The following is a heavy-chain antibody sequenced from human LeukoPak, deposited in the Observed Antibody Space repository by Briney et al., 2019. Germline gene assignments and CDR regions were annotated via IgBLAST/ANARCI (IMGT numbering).Heavy chain of an antibody. CDR3: ASPSDGDFWSGYLTY. Sequence: GSLRLSCAASGFTFSDSAIHWVRQASGKGLEWVGRIRSKTHNYATEYGASMKGTFTISRDDSKNTASLQMNSLEVEDTATYYCASPSDGDFWSGYLTYWGQGTVVTVSS. V-gene: IGHV3-73*01. CDR1: GFTFSDSA. CDR2: IRSKTHNYAT. J-gene: IGHJ4*02. D-gene: IGHD3-3*01.